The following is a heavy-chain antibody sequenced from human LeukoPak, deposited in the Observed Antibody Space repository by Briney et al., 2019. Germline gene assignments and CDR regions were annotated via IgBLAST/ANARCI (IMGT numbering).Heavy chain of an antibody. CDR3: AREGWNYVFDY. CDR2: ISFDGRNK. J-gene: IGHJ4*02. Sequence: GGSLRLSCAASGFTFSTYAMHWVRQAPGKRLEWVAGISFDGRNKYYADSVKGRFTISRDNSKNTLYLQMNSLRGEDTAVYSCAREGWNYVFDYWGQGTLVTVSS. D-gene: IGHD1-7*01. V-gene: IGHV3-30*01. CDR1: GFTFSTYA.